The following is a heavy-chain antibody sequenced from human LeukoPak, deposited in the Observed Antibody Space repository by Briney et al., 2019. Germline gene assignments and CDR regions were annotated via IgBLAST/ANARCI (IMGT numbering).Heavy chain of an antibody. CDR2: IYHTGAT. V-gene: IGHV4-39*01. D-gene: IGHD6-13*01. CDR3: ARGYSSSWYLGY. CDR1: GGSITSSSYY. J-gene: IGHJ4*02. Sequence: SETLSLTCTVSGGSITSSSYYWGWIRQPPGKGLEWIGSIYHTGATYYTPSLKSRLTISVDASKNQFSLKLSSVTAADTAVYYCARGYSSSWYLGYWGQGTLVTVSS.